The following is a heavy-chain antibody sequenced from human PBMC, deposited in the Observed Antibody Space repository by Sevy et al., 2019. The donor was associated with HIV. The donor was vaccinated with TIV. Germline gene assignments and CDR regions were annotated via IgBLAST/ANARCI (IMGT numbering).Heavy chain of an antibody. D-gene: IGHD6-13*01. CDR3: AKNTAAVGVGGFDY. Sequence: GGSLRLSCAASGFTFSSYWMSWVRQAPGKGLEWVANIKQDGSEKYYVDSVKGRFTISRDNAKNSLYLQMNSLRAEDTAVYYCAKNTAAVGVGGFDYWGQGALVTVSS. CDR1: GFTFSSYW. J-gene: IGHJ4*02. V-gene: IGHV3-7*01. CDR2: IKQDGSEK.